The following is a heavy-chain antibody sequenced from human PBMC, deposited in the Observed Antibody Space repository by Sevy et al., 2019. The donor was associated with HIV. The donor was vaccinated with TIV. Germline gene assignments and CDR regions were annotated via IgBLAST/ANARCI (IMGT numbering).Heavy chain of an antibody. Sequence: GGSLRLSCAASGFTFSSYAMHWVRQAPGKGLEWVAVISYDGSNKYYADSVKGRFTISRDNSKNTLYLQMNSLRAGDTAVYYCARNRGYSSSWYVGFFGMDVWGQGTTVTVSS. CDR2: ISYDGSNK. V-gene: IGHV3-30*04. CDR3: ARNRGYSSSWYVGFFGMDV. CDR1: GFTFSSYA. D-gene: IGHD6-13*01. J-gene: IGHJ6*02.